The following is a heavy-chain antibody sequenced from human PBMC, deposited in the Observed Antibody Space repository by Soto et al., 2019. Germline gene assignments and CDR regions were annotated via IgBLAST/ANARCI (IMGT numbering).Heavy chain of an antibody. CDR3: AKDSRNNDYGDYES. D-gene: IGHD4-17*01. V-gene: IGHV3-23*01. Sequence: GGSLRLSCAASGFTFSSYAMSWVRQAPGKGLEWVSAISGSGGSTYYADSVKGRFTISRDNSKNTLYLQMNSLRAEDTAVYYCAKDSRNNDYGDYESWGQGTLVTVSS. CDR1: GFTFSSYA. J-gene: IGHJ5*02. CDR2: ISGSGGST.